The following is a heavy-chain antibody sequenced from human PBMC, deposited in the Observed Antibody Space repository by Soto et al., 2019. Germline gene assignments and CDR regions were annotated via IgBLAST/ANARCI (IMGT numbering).Heavy chain of an antibody. J-gene: IGHJ4*02. CDR3: ARVDPLGGSYSNGQFDY. CDR2: IIPIFGTA. Sequence: SVKVSCKASGGTFSSYAISWVRQAPGQGLEWMGGIIPIFGTANYAQKFQGRVTITADESTSTAYMELSSLRSEDTAVYYCARVDPLGGSYSNGQFDYWGQGTLVTVSS. CDR1: GGTFSSYA. D-gene: IGHD1-26*01. V-gene: IGHV1-69*13.